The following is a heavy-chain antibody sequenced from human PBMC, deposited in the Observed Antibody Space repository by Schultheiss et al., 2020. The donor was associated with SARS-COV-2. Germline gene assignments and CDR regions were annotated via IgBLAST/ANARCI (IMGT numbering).Heavy chain of an antibody. Sequence: GESLKISCAASGFTSSSYAMHWVRQAPGKGLEWVAVISYDGSNKYYADSVKGRFTISRDNSKNTLYLQMNSLRAEDTAVYYCARTGHTVERDLDYWGQGTLVTVSS. V-gene: IGHV3-30*04. CDR3: ARTGHTVERDLDY. D-gene: IGHD4-11*01. CDR2: ISYDGSNK. CDR1: GFTSSSYA. J-gene: IGHJ4*02.